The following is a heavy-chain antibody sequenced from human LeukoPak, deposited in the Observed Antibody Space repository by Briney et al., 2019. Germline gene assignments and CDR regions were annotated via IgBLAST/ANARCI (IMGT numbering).Heavy chain of an antibody. D-gene: IGHD2-21*02. CDR2: INWNGGST. V-gene: IGHV3-20*04. J-gene: IGHJ4*02. CDR3: ARDHGGDSGF. Sequence: GGSLRLSCAASGFTFYDYGMSWVRQAPGKGLEWGSGINWNGGSTGYADSVKGRFTLSRDNAKNSLYLQMKRVSAEDTALYYCARDHGGDSGFWGQGTLVTVYS. CDR1: GFTFYDYG.